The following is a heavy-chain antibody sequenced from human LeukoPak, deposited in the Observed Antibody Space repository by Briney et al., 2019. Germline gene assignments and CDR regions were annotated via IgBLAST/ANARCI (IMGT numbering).Heavy chain of an antibody. D-gene: IGHD6-6*01. CDR2: IRYDGSNK. Sequence: GGSLRLSCAASGFTFSSYGMHWVRQAPGKGLEWVAFIRYDGSNKYYADSVKGRFTISRDNSKNTLYLQMNSLRAEDTAVYYCAKVESVWQLGHYWGQGTLVTVSS. J-gene: IGHJ4*02. CDR3: AKVESVWQLGHY. V-gene: IGHV3-30*02. CDR1: GFTFSSYG.